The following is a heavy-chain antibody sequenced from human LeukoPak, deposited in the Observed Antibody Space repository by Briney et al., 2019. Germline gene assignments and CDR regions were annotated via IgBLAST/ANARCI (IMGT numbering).Heavy chain of an antibody. CDR3: ARVGFREPAFDY. CDR1: GGSISSYY. CDR2: IYYSGST. J-gene: IGHJ4*02. Sequence: SETLSLTCTVSGGSISSYYWSWIRQPPGKGLEWIGYIYYSGSTNYNPFLKSRVTISVDTSKNQFSLKLSSVTAADTAVYYCARVGFREPAFDYWGQGTLVTVSS. D-gene: IGHD3-10*01. V-gene: IGHV4-59*01.